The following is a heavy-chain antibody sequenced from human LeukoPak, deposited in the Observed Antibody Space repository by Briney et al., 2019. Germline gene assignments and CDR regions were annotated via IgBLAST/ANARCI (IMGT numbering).Heavy chain of an antibody. D-gene: IGHD3-22*01. V-gene: IGHV4-34*01. CDR1: GGSFSGYY. CDR2: INHSGST. CDR3: ARGNRRDSSGYYENYFDY. J-gene: IGHJ4*02. Sequence: SETLSLTCAVYGGSFSGYYWSWIRQPPGKGLEWIGEINHSGSTNYNPSLKSRVTISVDTSKNQFSLKLSSVTAADTAVYYRARGNRRDSSGYYENYFDYWGQGTLVTVSS.